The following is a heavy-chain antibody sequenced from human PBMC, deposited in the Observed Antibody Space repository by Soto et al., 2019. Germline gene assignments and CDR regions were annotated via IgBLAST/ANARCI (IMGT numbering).Heavy chain of an antibody. D-gene: IGHD3-22*01. Sequence: PGGSLRLSCAGSGFTFSSYSMNWVRQAPGKGLEWVSSISSSSSYIYYADSVKGRFTISRDNAKNSLYLQMNSLRAEDTAVYYCASHPRDSSGYWYYFDYWGQGTLVTVSS. CDR2: ISSSSSYI. CDR1: GFTFSSYS. CDR3: ASHPRDSSGYWYYFDY. V-gene: IGHV3-21*01. J-gene: IGHJ4*02.